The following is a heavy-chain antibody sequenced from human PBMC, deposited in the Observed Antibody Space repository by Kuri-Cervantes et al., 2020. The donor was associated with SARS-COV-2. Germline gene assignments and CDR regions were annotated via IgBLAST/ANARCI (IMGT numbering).Heavy chain of an antibody. CDR3: ARETPWFGETLGPGWYFDL. CDR2: ISSSSSYI. Sequence: LSLTCAASGFTFRSYSMNWVRQAPGKGLEWVSSISSSSSYIYYADSVKGRFTISRDNSKNTLYLQMNSLRAEETAVYYCARETPWFGETLGPGWYFDLWGRGTLVTVSS. D-gene: IGHD3-10*01. CDR1: GFTFRSYS. J-gene: IGHJ2*01. V-gene: IGHV3-21*04.